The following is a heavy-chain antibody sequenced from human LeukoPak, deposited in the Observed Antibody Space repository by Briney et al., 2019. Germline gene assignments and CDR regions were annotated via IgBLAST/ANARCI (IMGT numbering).Heavy chain of an antibody. CDR1: GGSISSSNW. J-gene: IGHJ6*03. Sequence: PSETLSLTCAVSGGSISSSNWWWLGRHPPGEVLELIGEIYHSGSTNYNPSLKSRVTISVDKSKNQFSLKRTSVTAADTAVYYCAGARYREINYAYDGGFYYMDVWGKGTTVTVSS. V-gene: IGHV4-4*02. D-gene: IGHD1-26*01. CDR3: AGARYREINYAYDGGFYYMDV. CDR2: IYHSGST.